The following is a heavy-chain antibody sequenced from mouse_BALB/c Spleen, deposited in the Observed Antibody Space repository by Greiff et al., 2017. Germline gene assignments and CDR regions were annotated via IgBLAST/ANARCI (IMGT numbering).Heavy chain of an antibody. D-gene: IGHD2-1*01. J-gene: IGHJ4*01. CDR3: ARYGNYVHYYAMDY. CDR1: GYSITSDYA. V-gene: IGHV3-2*02. CDR2: ISYSGST. Sequence: EVKLQESGPGLVKPSQSLSLTCTVTGYSITSDYAWNWIRQFPGNKLEWMGYISYSGSTSYNPSLKSRISITRDTSKNQFFLQLNSVTTEDTATYYCARYGNYVHYYAMDYWGQGTSVTVSS.